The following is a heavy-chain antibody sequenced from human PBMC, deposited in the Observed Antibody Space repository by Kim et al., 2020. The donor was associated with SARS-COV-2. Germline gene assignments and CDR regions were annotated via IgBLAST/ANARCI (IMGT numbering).Heavy chain of an antibody. Sequence: GGSLRLSCAASGFTFSSYGMHWVRQAPGKGLEWVAVIWYDGSNKYYADSVKGRFTISRDNSKNTLYLQMNSLRAEDTAVYYCARDPPMIHGMDVWGQGTTVTVSS. CDR3: ARDPPMIHGMDV. D-gene: IGHD3-22*01. V-gene: IGHV3-33*01. CDR2: IWYDGSNK. J-gene: IGHJ6*02. CDR1: GFTFSSYG.